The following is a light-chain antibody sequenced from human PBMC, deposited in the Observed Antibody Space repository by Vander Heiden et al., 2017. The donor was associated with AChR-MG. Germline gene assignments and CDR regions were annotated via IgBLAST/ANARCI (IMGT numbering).Light chain of an antibody. CDR2: LNSDGSH. CDR1: SGHSSYA. J-gene: IGLJ3*02. V-gene: IGLV4-69*01. CDR3: QTWGTGFWV. Sequence: QLVLTQSPSASASLGASVKPACTLRSGHSSYAIAWHQQQPEKGPRYLMKLNSDGSHSKGDGIPDRFSGSSSGAERYLTISSLQSEDEADYYCQTWGTGFWVFGGGTKLTGL.